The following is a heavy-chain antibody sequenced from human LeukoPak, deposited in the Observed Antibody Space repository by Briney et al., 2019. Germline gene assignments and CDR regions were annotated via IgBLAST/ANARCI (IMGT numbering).Heavy chain of an antibody. Sequence: GGSLRLSCTASGFSFGDYTMSWFRQAPGKGPEWVGFIRSKGYGGTTEYAVSVKGRFTISRDDSKSIAYLQMDSLKTEDTAVYYCTRVPVLRYFDWSQHFDYWGQGTLVTVSS. CDR3: TRVPVLRYFDWSQHFDY. D-gene: IGHD3-9*01. J-gene: IGHJ4*02. CDR2: IRSKGYGGTT. CDR1: GFSFGDYT. V-gene: IGHV3-49*03.